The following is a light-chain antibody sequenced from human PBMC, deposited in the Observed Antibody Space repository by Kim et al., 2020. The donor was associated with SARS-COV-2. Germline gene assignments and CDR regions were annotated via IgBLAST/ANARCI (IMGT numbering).Light chain of an antibody. CDR1: QGISNY. CDR3: QKYNSAPRT. V-gene: IGKV1-27*01. Sequence: ASVGDRVSITCRASQGISNYLAWYQQKSGKAPKLLIYGASTLQSGVPSRFSGSGSGTDFTLTISSLQPEDVATYYCQKYNSAPRTFGQGTKVDIK. CDR2: GAS. J-gene: IGKJ1*01.